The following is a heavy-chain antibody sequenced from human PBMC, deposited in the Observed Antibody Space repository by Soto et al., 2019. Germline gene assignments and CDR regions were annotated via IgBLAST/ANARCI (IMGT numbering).Heavy chain of an antibody. J-gene: IGHJ5*02. CDR3: AREHYSSSWYRGVWLDP. V-gene: IGHV6-1*01. CDR1: GDSVSSNSAA. Sequence: SQTLSLTCAISGDSVSSNSAAWNWIRQSPSRGLEWLGRTYYRSKWYNDYAVSVKSRITINPDTSKNQFSLQLNSVTPEDTAVYYCAREHYSSSWYRGVWLDPWGQGTLVTSPQ. D-gene: IGHD6-13*01. CDR2: TYYRSKWYN.